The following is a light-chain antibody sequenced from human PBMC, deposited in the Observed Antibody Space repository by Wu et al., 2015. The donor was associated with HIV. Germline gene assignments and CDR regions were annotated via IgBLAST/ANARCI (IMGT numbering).Light chain of an antibody. J-gene: IGKJ5*01. CDR1: QSVGSN. CDR2: GAS. Sequence: PGERVTLSCRASQSVGSNLAWYQQKPGQAPRLLIYGASIRAAGLPARFSGSGSGTEFTLTISSVQSEDFAVYYCLQFNNWPPITFGQGTRLEIK. V-gene: IGKV3-15*01. CDR3: LQFNNWPPIT.